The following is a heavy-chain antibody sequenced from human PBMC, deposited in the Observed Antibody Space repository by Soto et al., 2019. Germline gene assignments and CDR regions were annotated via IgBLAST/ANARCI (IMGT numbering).Heavy chain of an antibody. CDR1: GFTFSSYG. CDR3: AKGQVDSSSWYVDYYYGMDV. CDR2: ISYDGSNK. Sequence: QVQLVESGGGVVQPGRSLRLSCAASGFTFSSYGMHWVRQAPGKGLEWVAVISYDGSNKYYADSVKGRFTISRENSKNTMYLQMNSLRAEDTAVYYCAKGQVDSSSWYVDYYYGMDVWGQGTTVTVSS. J-gene: IGHJ6*02. D-gene: IGHD6-13*01. V-gene: IGHV3-30*18.